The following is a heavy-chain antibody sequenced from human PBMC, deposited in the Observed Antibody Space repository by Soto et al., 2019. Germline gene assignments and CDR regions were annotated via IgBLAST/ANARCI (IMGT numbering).Heavy chain of an antibody. CDR2: INADSV. D-gene: IGHD3-10*01. J-gene: IGHJ6*02. CDR1: GYTFTSYA. Sequence: ASVKVSCKASGYTFTSYAMHWVRQAPGQRLEWMGWINADSVKGRFTISRDNAKNSLYLQINNLRDEDTAVYYCAREGLLWFGELIRNYYNFALDVWGQGTTVTVSS. CDR3: AREGLLWFGELIRNYYNFALDV. V-gene: IGHV1-3*01.